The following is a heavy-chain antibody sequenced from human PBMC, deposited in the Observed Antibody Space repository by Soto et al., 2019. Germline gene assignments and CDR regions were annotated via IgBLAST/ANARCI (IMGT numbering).Heavy chain of an antibody. CDR2: IYYSGST. D-gene: IGHD3-10*01. Sequence: PSETLSLTCTVSGGSISSGDYYWSWIRQPPGKGLEWIGYIYYSGSTYYNPSLKSRVTISVDTSKNQFSLKLSSVTAADTAVYYCARWWFGEFFDYWGQGTPVTVSS. V-gene: IGHV4-30-4*01. CDR3: ARWWFGEFFDY. J-gene: IGHJ4*02. CDR1: GGSISSGDYY.